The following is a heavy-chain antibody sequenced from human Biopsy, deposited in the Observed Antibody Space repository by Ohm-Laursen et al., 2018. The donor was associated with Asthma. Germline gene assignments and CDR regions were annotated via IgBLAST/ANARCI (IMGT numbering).Heavy chain of an antibody. CDR3: ARTYYDFLTGQVKDAFGI. CDR1: GYTFINYA. Sequence: SSVKVSCKASGYTFINYAIHWVRQAPGQRLEWMGWINAGNGNTKYSQKFQGRVTISRDTSASTAYMELTSLRSEDTAAYYCARTYYDFLTGQVKDAFGIWGQGTMVTVSS. J-gene: IGHJ3*02. D-gene: IGHD3-9*01. V-gene: IGHV1-3*01. CDR2: INAGNGNT.